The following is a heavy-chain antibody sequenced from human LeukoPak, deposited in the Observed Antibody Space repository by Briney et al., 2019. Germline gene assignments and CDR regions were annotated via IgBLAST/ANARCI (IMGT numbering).Heavy chain of an antibody. J-gene: IGHJ4*02. CDR1: GFTFSTYG. D-gene: IGHD6-19*01. CDR3: VKEVYTTGRAHCLDY. V-gene: IGHV3-30*02. CDR2: IRYDGSNK. Sequence: GGSLRLSCAASGFTFSTYGMHWVRQTPGKGLQWVAFIRYDGSNKYHADSVKGRFTISRDNSKNTLYLQMNSLRAEDTAVYYCVKEVYTTGRAHCLDYWGQGTLVTVSS.